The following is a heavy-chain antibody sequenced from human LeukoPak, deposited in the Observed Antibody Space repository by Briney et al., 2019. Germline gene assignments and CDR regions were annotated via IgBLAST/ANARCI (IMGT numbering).Heavy chain of an antibody. CDR2: ISGSGGST. D-gene: IGHD3-22*01. J-gene: IGHJ4*02. CDR1: GFTFSSYA. Sequence: GGSLRLSCAASGFTFSSYAMSWVRQAPGQGLEWVSAISGSGGSTYYADSVKGRFTISRDNSKNTLYLQMNSLRAEDTAVYYCAKLSDYYDSSGYYRYFDYWGQGTLVTVSS. CDR3: AKLSDYYDSSGYYRYFDY. V-gene: IGHV3-23*01.